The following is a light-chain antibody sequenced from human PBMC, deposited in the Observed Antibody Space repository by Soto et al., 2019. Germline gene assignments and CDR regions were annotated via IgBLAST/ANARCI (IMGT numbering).Light chain of an antibody. CDR2: EVS. Sequence: QSALTQPPSVSGSPGQSATIHCTGSSSDVGSFSRVSWYQQPPGTAPKLIIYEVSYRPSGVPDRFSGSKSGNTASLTISGLLAEDEADYYCSSYTTSNTYVFGTGTKVPS. J-gene: IGLJ1*01. V-gene: IGLV2-18*02. CDR1: SSDVGSFSR. CDR3: SSYTTSNTYV.